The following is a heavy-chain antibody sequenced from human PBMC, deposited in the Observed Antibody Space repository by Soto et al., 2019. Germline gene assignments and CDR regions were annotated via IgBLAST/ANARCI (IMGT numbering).Heavy chain of an antibody. CDR1: GGSFSGYY. J-gene: IGHJ4*02. D-gene: IGHD3-22*01. Sequence: PSETLSLTCAVYGGSFSGYYWTWIRQPPGTGLEWIGEINHSGSTNYNPSLKSRVTISVDTSKNQFSLKLTSVTAADTAVYYCASNQDFYDSSGYYYWGQGTLVTVSS. CDR2: INHSGST. CDR3: ASNQDFYDSSGYYY. V-gene: IGHV4-34*01.